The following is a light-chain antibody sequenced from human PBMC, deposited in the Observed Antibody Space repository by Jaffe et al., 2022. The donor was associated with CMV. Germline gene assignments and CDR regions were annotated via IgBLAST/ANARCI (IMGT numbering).Light chain of an antibody. J-gene: IGLJ2*01. CDR1: SNDIGNYNY. Sequence: QSALTQPASVSGSPGQSITISCIGTSNDIGNYNYVSWYQQHPGKAPRLIIFDVTDRPSGVSHRFSGSKSDNTASLTISGLQAEDEADYYCNSYTSRSTIIFGGGTRLTVL. V-gene: IGLV2-14*03. CDR3: NSYTSRSTII. CDR2: DVT.